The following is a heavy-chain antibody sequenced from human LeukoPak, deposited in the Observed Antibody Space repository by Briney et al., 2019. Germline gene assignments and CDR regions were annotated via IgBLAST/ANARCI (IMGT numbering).Heavy chain of an antibody. CDR1: GFTFSSYG. V-gene: IGHV3-30*03. J-gene: IGHJ4*02. CDR2: ISYDGSNK. CDR3: AREPGVAAAGKSYFNY. D-gene: IGHD6-13*01. Sequence: GGSLRLSCAASGFTFSSYGMHWVRQAPGKGLEWVAVISYDGSNKYYTDSVKGRFTISRDSSKNTLYLQMNSLRAEDTAVYYCAREPGVAAAGKSYFNYWGQGTLVTVSS.